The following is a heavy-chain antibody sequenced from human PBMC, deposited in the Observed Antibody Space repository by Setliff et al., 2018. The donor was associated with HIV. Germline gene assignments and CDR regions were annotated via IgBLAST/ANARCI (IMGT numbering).Heavy chain of an antibody. D-gene: IGHD6-19*01. CDR3: ARRFEQWLAFDY. J-gene: IGHJ4*02. V-gene: IGHV4-61*02. CDR1: GGSISSVNYY. Sequence: SETLSLTCNVSGGSISSVNYYWNWVRQPAGKGLEWIGRIYASGSPTYNPSLKSRVTISVDTSKKQLSLKLSSVTAADTAVYFCARRFEQWLAFDYWGQGTLVTVSS. CDR2: IYASGSP.